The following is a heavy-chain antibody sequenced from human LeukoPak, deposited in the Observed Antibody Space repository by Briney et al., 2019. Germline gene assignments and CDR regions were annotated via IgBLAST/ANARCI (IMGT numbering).Heavy chain of an antibody. CDR2: IYYSGST. D-gene: IGHD1-26*01. CDR1: GDSISSADYY. CDR3: ARLVGATVDY. J-gene: IGHJ4*02. Sequence: SETLSLTCTVSGDSISSADYYWTWIRQPPGKGLEWIGSIYYSGSTYYNPSLKSRVTISVDTSKNQFSLKLSSVTAADTAVYYCARLVGATVDYWGQGTLVTVSS. V-gene: IGHV4-39*07.